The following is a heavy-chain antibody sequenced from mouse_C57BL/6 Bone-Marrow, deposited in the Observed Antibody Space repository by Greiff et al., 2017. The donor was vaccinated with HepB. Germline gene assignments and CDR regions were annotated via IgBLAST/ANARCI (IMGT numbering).Heavy chain of an antibody. V-gene: IGHV1-54*01. CDR1: GYAFTNYL. CDR3: AREGDLITTGYFDV. J-gene: IGHJ1*03. CDR2: INPGSGGT. D-gene: IGHD1-1*01. Sequence: QVQLKESGAELVRPGTSVKVSCKASGYAFTNYLIEWVKQRPGQGLEWIGVINPGSGGTNYNEKFKGKATLTADKSSSTAYMQLSSLTSEDSAVYFCAREGDLITTGYFDVWGTGTTVTVSS.